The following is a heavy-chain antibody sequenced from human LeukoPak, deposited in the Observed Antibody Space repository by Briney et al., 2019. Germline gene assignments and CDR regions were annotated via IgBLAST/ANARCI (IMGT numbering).Heavy chain of an antibody. J-gene: IGHJ4*02. V-gene: IGHV3-30-3*01. Sequence: PGGSLRLSCAASGFTFSSYAMHWVRQAPGKGLEWVAVISYDGSNKYYADSVKGRFTISRDNPKNTLYLQMNSLRAEDTAVYYCARAIYYYHSYLDYWGQGTLVTVSS. D-gene: IGHD3-22*01. CDR3: ARAIYYYHSYLDY. CDR1: GFTFSSYA. CDR2: ISYDGSNK.